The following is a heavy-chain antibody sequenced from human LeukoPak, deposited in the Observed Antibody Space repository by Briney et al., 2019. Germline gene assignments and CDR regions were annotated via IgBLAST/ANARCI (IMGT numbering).Heavy chain of an antibody. CDR2: IYYSGTT. V-gene: IGHV4-59*01. J-gene: IGHJ5*02. CDR3: ARTLTYYDSSGYGNWFDP. D-gene: IGHD3-22*01. CDR1: GGSISSYY. Sequence: PSETLSLTCTVSGGSISSYYWSWIRQPPGKGLEWIGYIYYSGTTNYNPSLKSRVTISVDTSKNQFSLKLSSVTAADTAVYYCARTLTYYDSSGYGNWFDPWGQGTLVTVSS.